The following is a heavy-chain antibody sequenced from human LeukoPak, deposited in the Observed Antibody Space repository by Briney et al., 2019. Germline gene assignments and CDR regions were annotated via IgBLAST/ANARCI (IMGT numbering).Heavy chain of an antibody. J-gene: IGHJ4*02. CDR2: IYYSGST. V-gene: IGHV4-59*08. CDR3: ARTLLGIDYGSGSYDFDY. D-gene: IGHD3-10*01. CDR1: GGSISSYY. Sequence: SETLSLTCTVSGGSISSYYWSWIRQPPGKGLEWIGYIYYSGSTYYNPSLKSRVTISVHTSKNQFSLKLSSVTAADTAVYYCARTLLGIDYGSGSYDFDYWGQGTLVTVSS.